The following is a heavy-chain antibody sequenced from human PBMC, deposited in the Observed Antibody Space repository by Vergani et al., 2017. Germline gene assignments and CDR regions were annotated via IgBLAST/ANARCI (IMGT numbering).Heavy chain of an antibody. CDR1: GGTFSSCA. D-gene: IGHD3-3*01. CDR2: IIPIFGTA. J-gene: IGHJ6*02. Sequence: QVQLVQSGAEVKKPGSSVKVSCKASGGTFSSCAISWVRQAPGQGLEWMGGIIPIFGTANYAQKFQGRVTITADESTRTAYMELSSLRSEDTAVYYCASRDITIFGVVIIRGYYYYGMDVWGQGTTVTVSS. CDR3: ASRDITIFGVVIIRGYYYYGMDV. V-gene: IGHV1-69*01.